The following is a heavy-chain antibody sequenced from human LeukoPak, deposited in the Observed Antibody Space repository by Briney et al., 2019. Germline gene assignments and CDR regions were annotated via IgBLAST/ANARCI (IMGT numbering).Heavy chain of an antibody. D-gene: IGHD5-24*01. CDR3: ARAPYNDHFDY. Sequence: TSETLSLTCTVSGGSISPYYWSWIRQPPGKGLEWIGYIHYSGSTYYNPSLKSRVTISVDRSKNQFSLKLSSVTAADTAVYYCARAPYNDHFDYWGQGTLVTVSS. CDR2: IHYSGST. CDR1: GGSISPYY. J-gene: IGHJ4*02. V-gene: IGHV4-59*12.